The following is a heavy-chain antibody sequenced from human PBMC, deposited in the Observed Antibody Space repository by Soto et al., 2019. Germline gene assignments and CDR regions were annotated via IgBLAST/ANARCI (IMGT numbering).Heavy chain of an antibody. Sequence: GESLKISCKVSGYSFSNYWLAWVRQMPGKGLELMGLIYPADSDTRYSTSFQGQVTISADKSITTAYLHWSNLKASDTAIYYCARSWDDYGTYGAFDSWGQGTRVTVSS. CDR2: IYPADSDT. CDR3: ARSWDDYGTYGAFDS. J-gene: IGHJ4*02. D-gene: IGHD4-4*01. V-gene: IGHV5-51*01. CDR1: GYSFSNYW.